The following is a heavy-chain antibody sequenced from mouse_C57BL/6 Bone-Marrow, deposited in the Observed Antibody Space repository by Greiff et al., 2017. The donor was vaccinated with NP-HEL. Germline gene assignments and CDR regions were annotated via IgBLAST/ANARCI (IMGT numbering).Heavy chain of an antibody. CDR3: ARLTTVVATDYAMDY. CDR1: GYTFTSYW. Sequence: QVQLQQRGAELVKPGASVKMSCKASGYTFTSYWITWVKQRPGQGLEWIGDIYPGSGSTNYNEKFKSKATLTVDTSSSTAYMQLSSLTSEDSAVYYCARLTTVVATDYAMDYWGQGTSVTVSS. J-gene: IGHJ4*01. V-gene: IGHV1-55*01. CDR2: IYPGSGST. D-gene: IGHD1-1*01.